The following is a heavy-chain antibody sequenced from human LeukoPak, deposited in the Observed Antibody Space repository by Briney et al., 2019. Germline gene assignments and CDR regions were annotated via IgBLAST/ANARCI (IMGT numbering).Heavy chain of an antibody. D-gene: IGHD3-3*01. V-gene: IGHV3-7*01. CDR3: ARSRRSDFWSGYPFDY. CDR2: IKQDGSEK. J-gene: IGHJ4*02. CDR1: GFTFSSYW. Sequence: GGSLRLSCAASGFTFSSYWMSWVRQVPGKGLEWVGNIKQDGSEKYYVDSVKGRFTISRDNAKNSLYLQMNSLRAEDTAVYYCARSRRSDFWSGYPFDYWGQGTLVTVSS.